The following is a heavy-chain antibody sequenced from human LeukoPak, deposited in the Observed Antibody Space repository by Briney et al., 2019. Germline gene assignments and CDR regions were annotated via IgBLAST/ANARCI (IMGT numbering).Heavy chain of an antibody. D-gene: IGHD2-15*01. CDR1: GGSFSGYY. Sequence: SETLSLTCAVYGGSFSGYYWSWIRQPPGKGLEWIGEINHSGSTNYNPSLKSRVTISVDTSKNQFSLKLSSVTAADTAVYYCARGRMLLYFDYWGQGTLVTVSS. CDR3: ARGRMLLYFDY. J-gene: IGHJ4*02. CDR2: INHSGST. V-gene: IGHV4-34*01.